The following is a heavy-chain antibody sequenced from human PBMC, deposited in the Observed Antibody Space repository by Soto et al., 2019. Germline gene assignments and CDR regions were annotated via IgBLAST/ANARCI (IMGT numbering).Heavy chain of an antibody. J-gene: IGHJ4*02. CDR3: ASIEIYCSSTSCRDY. CDR1: GYTFTSYY. Sequence: QVQLVQSGAEVKKPGASVKVSCKASGYTFTSYYMHWVRQAPGQGLEWMGIINPSGGSTSYAQKFKGRVTMTRDTSTSTVYMELSSLRSEDTAVYYCASIEIYCSSTSCRDYWGQGTLVTVSS. D-gene: IGHD2-2*01. V-gene: IGHV1-46*01. CDR2: INPSGGST.